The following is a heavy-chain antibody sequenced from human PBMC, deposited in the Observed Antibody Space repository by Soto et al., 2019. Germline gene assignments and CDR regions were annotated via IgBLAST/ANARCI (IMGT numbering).Heavy chain of an antibody. D-gene: IGHD6-6*01. V-gene: IGHV3-23*01. CDR3: AKGVAVGFHFGSSTDRGFDP. CDR2: ISGSGGTT. J-gene: IGHJ5*02. CDR1: GFTFSNYA. Sequence: EVQLLESGGGLVQPGGSLRLSCAASGFTFSNYAMSWVRQAPGKGLEWVSIISGSGGTTYHADSVKDRFTISRDNSKNTLFLQMNSLRAEDTAVYYCAKGVAVGFHFGSSTDRGFDPWGQGTLVIVSS.